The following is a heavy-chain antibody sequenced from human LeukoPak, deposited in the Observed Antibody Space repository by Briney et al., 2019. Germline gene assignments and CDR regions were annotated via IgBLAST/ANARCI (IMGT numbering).Heavy chain of an antibody. CDR2: IYTSGST. CDR3: ARAPSLTMVRVSGGYYMDV. V-gene: IGHV4-4*07. D-gene: IGHD3-10*01. J-gene: IGHJ6*03. Sequence: SETLSLTCTVSGGSISSYYWSWIRQPAGKGLEWIGRIYTSGSTNYNPSLKSRVTMSVDTSKNQFSLKLSSVTAADTAVYYCARAPSLTMVRVSGGYYMDVWGKGTTVTISS. CDR1: GGSISSYY.